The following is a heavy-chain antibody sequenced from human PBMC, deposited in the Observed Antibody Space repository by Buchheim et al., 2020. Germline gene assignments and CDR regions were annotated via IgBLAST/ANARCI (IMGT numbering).Heavy chain of an antibody. CDR3: ARQNSGYFAY. D-gene: IGHD3-22*01. V-gene: IGHV4-30-4*01. Sequence: QVQLQESGPGLLKPSQTLSLTCSVSGGSVSSGDYYWSWIRQPPGKGLEWIGYIHYSGSTSYNPSLKSRVFISRDTSKNQLSLTMTSVTATDTAVYYCARQNSGYFAYWGQGT. CDR2: IHYSGST. CDR1: GGSVSSGDYY. J-gene: IGHJ4*02.